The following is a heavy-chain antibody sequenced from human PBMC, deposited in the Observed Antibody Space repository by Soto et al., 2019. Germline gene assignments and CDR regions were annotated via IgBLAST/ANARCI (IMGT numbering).Heavy chain of an antibody. D-gene: IGHD3-10*01. J-gene: IGHJ6*02. V-gene: IGHV4-30-4*01. CDR3: ARDPRPFYGAGSYYYYGMDV. CDR2: IYYSGST. CDR1: GGSISSGDYY. Sequence: QVQLQESGPGLVKPSQTLSLTCTVSGGSISSGDYYWSWIRHPPGKGLECIGYIYYSGSTYYNPSLKRRVTISVDTSKNQFSLKLSSVTAADTAVYYCARDPRPFYGAGSYYYYGMDVWGQGTTVTVSS.